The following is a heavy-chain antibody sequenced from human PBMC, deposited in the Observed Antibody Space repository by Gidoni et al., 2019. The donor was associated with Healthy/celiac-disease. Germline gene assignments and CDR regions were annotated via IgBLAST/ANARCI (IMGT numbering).Heavy chain of an antibody. CDR1: GFTLRSYA. Sequence: EVQLLESGGGLVQPGGSLRRSCAASGFTLRSYAMSWVRQAPGKGLELVSAISGSGGSTYYADSVKCRFTISRDNSKNTLYLQMNSLRAEDTAVYYCAKVDSSGYPNYFDYWGQGPLVTVSS. CDR2: ISGSGGST. D-gene: IGHD3-22*01. V-gene: IGHV3-23*01. CDR3: AKVDSSGYPNYFDY. J-gene: IGHJ4*02.